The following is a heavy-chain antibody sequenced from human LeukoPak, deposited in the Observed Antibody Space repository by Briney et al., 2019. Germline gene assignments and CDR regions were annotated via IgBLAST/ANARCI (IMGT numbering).Heavy chain of an antibody. D-gene: IGHD3-10*01. CDR2: IYYSGST. CDR3: ARDRRSYYGSGSYLDY. V-gene: IGHV4-59*01. CDR1: GGSISSYY. J-gene: IGHJ4*02. Sequence: PSETLSLTCSVSGGSISSYYWSWIRQPPGKGLEWIGYIYYSGSTNYNPSLKSRVTISVDTSKNQFSLKLSSVTAADTAVYYCARDRRSYYGSGSYLDYWGKGTLVTVSS.